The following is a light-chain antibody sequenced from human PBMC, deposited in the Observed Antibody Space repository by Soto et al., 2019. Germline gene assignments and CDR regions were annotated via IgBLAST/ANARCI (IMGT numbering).Light chain of an antibody. J-gene: IGLJ2*01. V-gene: IGLV2-23*01. CDR1: SSDVGNYNL. CDR3: CSFARRSTVI. Sequence: QSALTQPASVSGSPGQSITISCTGTSSDVGNYNLVSWYQQYPGKAPKLMIYEGGKRPSGVSHRFSGSKSGNTASLTISGLQAEDEAYYYCCSFARRSTVIFGGGTKLTVL. CDR2: EGG.